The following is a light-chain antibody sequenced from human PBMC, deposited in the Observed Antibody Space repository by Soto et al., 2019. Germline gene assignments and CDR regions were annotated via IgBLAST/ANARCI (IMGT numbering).Light chain of an antibody. J-gene: IGKJ2*01. V-gene: IGKV4-1*01. CDR2: WAS. CDR3: QQYYRPPYT. Sequence: DFVMTQSPDSLAVSLGERATINCKSSQSLLYSSNNKNYLAWYQQTPGQPPKLLFYWASTREDGVPDRFSGSGSGTDFTLTISSLQAEDVAVYFCQQYYRPPYTFGQGTRLEIK. CDR1: QSLLYSSNNKNY.